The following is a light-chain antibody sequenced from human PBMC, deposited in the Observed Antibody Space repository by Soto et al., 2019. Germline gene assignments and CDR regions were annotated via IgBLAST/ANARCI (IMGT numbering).Light chain of an antibody. V-gene: IGKV1-5*01. CDR1: QSITIW. Sequence: DIQMTQSPSTLSASVGDSVTITCRASQSITIWLAWYQQKPGKAPKLLIYDASSLEGGVPSRFSGSGSGTDFTLTISCLQSEDFATYYCQQYYSYPLTFGGGTKVDIK. CDR2: DAS. J-gene: IGKJ4*01. CDR3: QQYYSYPLT.